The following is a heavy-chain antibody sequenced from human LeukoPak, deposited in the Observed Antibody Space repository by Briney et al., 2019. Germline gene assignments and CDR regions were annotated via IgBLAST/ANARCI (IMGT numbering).Heavy chain of an antibody. D-gene: IGHD2-15*01. CDR1: GGSFSGYY. CDR3: ARPSGYCSGGSCYFDY. Sequence: PSETLSLTCAVYGGSFSGYYWSWIRQPPGKGLEWIGEINHSGSINYNPSLKSRVTISVDTSKNQFSLKLSSVTAADTAVYYCARPSGYCSGGSCYFDYWGQGTLVTVSS. J-gene: IGHJ4*02. V-gene: IGHV4-34*01. CDR2: INHSGSI.